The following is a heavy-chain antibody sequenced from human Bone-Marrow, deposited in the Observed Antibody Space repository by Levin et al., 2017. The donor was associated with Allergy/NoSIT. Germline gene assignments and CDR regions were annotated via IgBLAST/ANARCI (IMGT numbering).Heavy chain of an antibody. D-gene: IGHD5-24*01. CDR3: ARGASWGWLDP. CDR2: IYHGGGT. V-gene: IGHV4-4*02. CDR1: GGSMNNKW. J-gene: IGHJ5*02. Sequence: ASETLSLTCAVSGGSMNNKWWTWVRQPPGKGLEWIGEIYHGGGTNYNPSLRSRVTLSLDKAKNHFSLTVSAVTAADTAVYFCARGASWGWLDPWGQGSLVIGSS.